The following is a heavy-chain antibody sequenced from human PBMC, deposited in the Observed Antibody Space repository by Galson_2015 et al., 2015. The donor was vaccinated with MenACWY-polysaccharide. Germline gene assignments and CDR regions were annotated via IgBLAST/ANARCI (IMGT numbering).Heavy chain of an antibody. V-gene: IGHV1-69*04. CDR2: IIPSLGQV. J-gene: IGHJ4*02. D-gene: IGHD3-22*01. Sequence: SVKVSCKASGDIFSRYAISWVRQAPGHRPECLGRIIPSLGQVDYSQKFQGRVTMTRDTSISTAYMELSGLRSDDTAVYYCARGRVGQIDRYYFDSWGQGTLVSVSS. CDR1: GDIFSRYA. CDR3: ARGRVGQIDRYYFDS.